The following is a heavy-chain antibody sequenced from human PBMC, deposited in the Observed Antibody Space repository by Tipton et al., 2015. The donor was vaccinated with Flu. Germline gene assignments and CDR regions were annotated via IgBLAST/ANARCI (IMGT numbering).Heavy chain of an antibody. CDR1: GGSISSSSYY. CDR2: IYHSGST. D-gene: IGHD6-13*01. V-gene: IGHV4-39*07. J-gene: IGHJ5*02. Sequence: LRLSCTVSGGSISSSSYYWGWIRQPPGKGLEWIGSIYHSGSTYYNLSLKSRVTISVDTSKNQFSLKLSSVTAADTAVYYCARDPNSSSWSPPWGQGTLVTVSS. CDR3: ARDPNSSSWSPP.